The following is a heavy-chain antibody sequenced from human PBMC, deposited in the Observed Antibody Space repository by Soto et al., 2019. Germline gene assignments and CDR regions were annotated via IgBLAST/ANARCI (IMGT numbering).Heavy chain of an antibody. CDR3: ARDTEAAGNQH. Sequence: QVQLQESGPGLVKPSETLSLTCTVSGGSVSNGSYYWSWIRQPPGKGLESIGNIYSSGSTNYNPSLKSRATISLDTPKNQFSLKLSSVTAADTAVYYCARDTEAAGNQHWGQGTLVTVSS. J-gene: IGHJ1*01. D-gene: IGHD6-13*01. CDR2: IYSSGST. V-gene: IGHV4-61*01. CDR1: GGSVSNGSYY.